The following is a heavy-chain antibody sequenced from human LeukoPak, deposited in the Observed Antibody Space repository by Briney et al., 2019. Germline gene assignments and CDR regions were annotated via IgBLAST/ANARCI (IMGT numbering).Heavy chain of an antibody. Sequence: ASVKVSCKASGGTFSSHAISWVRQAPGQGLEWMGWINPKSGGTVYAQKFQGRVTMTRDTSSSTAYMELSRLRFDDTVVYYCARGPRITIFGVVMANDAFDIWGQGTMVTVSS. CDR1: GGTFSSHA. D-gene: IGHD3-3*01. V-gene: IGHV1-2*02. CDR2: INPKSGGT. J-gene: IGHJ3*02. CDR3: ARGPRITIFGVVMANDAFDI.